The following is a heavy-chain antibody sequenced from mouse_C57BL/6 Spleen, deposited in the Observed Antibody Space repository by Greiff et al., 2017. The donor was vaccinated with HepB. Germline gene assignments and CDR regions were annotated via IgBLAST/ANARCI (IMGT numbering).Heavy chain of an antibody. CDR1: GFTFSSYA. J-gene: IGHJ4*01. D-gene: IGHD3-1*01. CDR2: ISDGGSYT. CDR3: ARGPRDYAMDD. V-gene: IGHV5-4*01. Sequence: EVQRVESGGGLVKPGGSLKLSCAASGFTFSSYAMSWVRQTPEKRLEWVATISDGGSYTYYPDNVKGRFTISRDNAKNNLYLQMSHLKSEDTAMYYCARGPRDYAMDDWGQGTSVTVSS.